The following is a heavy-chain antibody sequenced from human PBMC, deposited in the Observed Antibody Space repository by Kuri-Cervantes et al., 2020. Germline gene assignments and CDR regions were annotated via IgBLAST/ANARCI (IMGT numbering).Heavy chain of an antibody. V-gene: IGHV4-4*02. D-gene: IGHD1-1*01. J-gene: IGHJ6*02. CDR1: GGSISSSNW. Sequence: SETLSLTCTVSGGSISSSNWWSWVRQPPGKGLEWIGEIYHSGSTNYNPSLKSRVTISVDKSKNQFSLKLSSVTAADTAVYYCARQSDISTTYYYYYGMDVWGQGTTVTVSS. CDR2: IYHSGST. CDR3: ARQSDISTTYYYYYGMDV.